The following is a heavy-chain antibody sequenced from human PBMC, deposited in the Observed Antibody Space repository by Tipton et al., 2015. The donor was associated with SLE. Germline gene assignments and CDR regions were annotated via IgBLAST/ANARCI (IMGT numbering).Heavy chain of an antibody. CDR1: GFSFTTYD. V-gene: IGHV3-13*01. CDR3: TRTMTGILGGDAFDI. J-gene: IGHJ3*02. Sequence: SLRLSCAGSGFSFTTYDMYWVRQATGQGLEWVSTMGAAGDTHYSGSVKGRFIISRDNAKKSLYLQMNSLRAGDTAMYSCTRTMTGILGGDAFDIWGLGTMVTVSS. CDR2: MGAAGDT. D-gene: IGHD3-9*01.